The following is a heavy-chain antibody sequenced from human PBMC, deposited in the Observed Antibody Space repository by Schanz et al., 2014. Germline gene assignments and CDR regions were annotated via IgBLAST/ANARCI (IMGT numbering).Heavy chain of an antibody. CDR3: TKGRTFGR. V-gene: IGHV1-46*01. CDR1: GYTFTSYY. CDR2: INPSVGNT. D-gene: IGHD3-16*01. J-gene: IGHJ4*02. Sequence: QVQLVQSGAEVKKPGASVKVSCEASGYTFTSYYIHWFRQAPGQGLEWMGLINPSVGNTNYAQKFRGRVTMTRNTSITTAYLELSSLRSGDTAVYYCTKGRTFGRWGQGTLVTVSS.